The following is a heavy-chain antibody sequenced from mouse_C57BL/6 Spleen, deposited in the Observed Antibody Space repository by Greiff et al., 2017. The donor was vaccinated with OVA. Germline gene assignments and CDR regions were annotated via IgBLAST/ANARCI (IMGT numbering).Heavy chain of an antibody. D-gene: IGHD4-1*01. J-gene: IGHJ4*01. Sequence: DVQLQESGTVLARPGASVKMSCKTSGYTFTSYWMHWVKQRPGQGLEWIGAIYPGNSDTSYNQKFKGKAKLTAVTSASTAYMELSSLTNEDSAVYYCTKELGRPDYAMDYWGQGTSVTVSS. CDR1: GYTFTSYW. CDR2: IYPGNSDT. V-gene: IGHV1-5*01. CDR3: TKELGRPDYAMDY.